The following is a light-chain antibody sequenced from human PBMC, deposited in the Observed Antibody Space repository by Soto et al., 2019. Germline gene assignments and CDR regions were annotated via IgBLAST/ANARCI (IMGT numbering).Light chain of an antibody. CDR1: TSDFGDYNY. V-gene: IGLV2-14*01. CDR3: SSYRRSISVV. Sequence: QLVLTQPASVSGSPGQSITVSCTGTTSDFGDYNYVSWYQQRPGKVPKLILYDVNNRPSGVSIRFSGSKSGNTASLTISGLQAEDEADYYCSSYRRSISVVFGGGTKLTVL. J-gene: IGLJ2*01. CDR2: DVN.